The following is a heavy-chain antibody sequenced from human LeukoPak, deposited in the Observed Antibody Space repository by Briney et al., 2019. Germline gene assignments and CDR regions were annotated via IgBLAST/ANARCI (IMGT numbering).Heavy chain of an antibody. D-gene: IGHD6-13*01. Sequence: PSETLSLTCTVSGGSINSYYWNWIRQPPGKGLEWIGYIYYSGGTNYNPSLKSRVTIAVDTSKNQFSLKLSSVTAADTAVYYCARRGAAVGTYYMDVWGKGTTVTASS. CDR1: GGSINSYY. V-gene: IGHV4-59*01. CDR3: ARRGAAVGTYYMDV. J-gene: IGHJ6*03. CDR2: IYYSGGT.